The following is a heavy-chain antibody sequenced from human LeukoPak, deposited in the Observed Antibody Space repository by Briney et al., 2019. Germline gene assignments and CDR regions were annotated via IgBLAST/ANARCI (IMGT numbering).Heavy chain of an antibody. Sequence: PGGSLRLSCAASGFSFSTYSMSWVRQAPGKGLEWVSAISGSGGSTYYADSVKGRFTISRDNSKNTLYLQMNSLRAEDTAVYYCAKSGYCGGDCYFNYYYYYYMDVWGKGTTVTISS. V-gene: IGHV3-23*01. CDR2: ISGSGGST. CDR3: AKSGYCGGDCYFNYYYYYYMDV. J-gene: IGHJ6*03. CDR1: GFSFSTYS. D-gene: IGHD2-21*02.